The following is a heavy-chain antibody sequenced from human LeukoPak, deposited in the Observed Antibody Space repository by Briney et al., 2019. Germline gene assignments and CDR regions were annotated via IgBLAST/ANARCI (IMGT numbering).Heavy chain of an antibody. CDR3: ARLPGYCSSTSCPFGGREALMYYYGMDV. CDR1: GYSFTSYW. J-gene: IGHJ6*02. Sequence: ESLKISCKGSGYSFTSYWIGWVRQMPGKGLEWMGIIYPGDSDTRYSPSFQGQVTISADKSISTAYLQWSSLKASDTAMYYCARLPGYCSSTSCPFGGREALMYYYGMDVWGQGTTVTVSS. CDR2: IYPGDSDT. D-gene: IGHD2-2*01. V-gene: IGHV5-51*01.